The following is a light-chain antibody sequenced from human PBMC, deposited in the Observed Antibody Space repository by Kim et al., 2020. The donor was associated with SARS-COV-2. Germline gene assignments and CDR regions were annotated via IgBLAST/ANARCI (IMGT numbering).Light chain of an antibody. J-gene: IGKJ4*01. Sequence: SVSAGESATLSCRASQSVSRNLAWYQQVPGQPPRLLIDGASTRATGVPARFSGSGSGTEFTLTISNLQSEDFAIYFCQQYDSWLTFGGGTKVDIK. CDR3: QQYDSWLT. V-gene: IGKV3-15*01. CDR2: GAS. CDR1: QSVSRN.